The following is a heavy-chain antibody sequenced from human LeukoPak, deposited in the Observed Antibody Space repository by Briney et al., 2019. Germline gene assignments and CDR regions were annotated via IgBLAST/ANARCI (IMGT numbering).Heavy chain of an antibody. Sequence: GGSLRLSCAASGFTFSDYYMSWIRQAPGKGLEWVANIKQDGSEKYYVDSVKGRFTISRDNAKNSLYLQMNSLRAGDTAVYYCVRERGYSYGYYFDYWGQGTLVTVSS. J-gene: IGHJ4*02. CDR3: VRERGYSYGYYFDY. D-gene: IGHD5-18*01. CDR2: IKQDGSEK. CDR1: GFTFSDYY. V-gene: IGHV3-7*01.